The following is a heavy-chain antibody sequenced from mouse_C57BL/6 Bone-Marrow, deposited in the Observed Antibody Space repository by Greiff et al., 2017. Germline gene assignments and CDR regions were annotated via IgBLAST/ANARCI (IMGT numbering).Heavy chain of an antibody. J-gene: IGHJ3*01. V-gene: IGHV1S81*02. D-gene: IGHD2-2*01. Sequence: QVQLQQPGAELVKPGASVKFSCRASGYTFTSYYMYWVMQRPGQGPVWFGEIDPSNGGTNFNEKFKRQTSLTVDTSSIPAYMQLSSLTSEDSAGYYSSSGGYGGFAYWGQGTLVTVSA. CDR3: SSGGYGGFAY. CDR1: GYTFTSYY. CDR2: IDPSNGGT.